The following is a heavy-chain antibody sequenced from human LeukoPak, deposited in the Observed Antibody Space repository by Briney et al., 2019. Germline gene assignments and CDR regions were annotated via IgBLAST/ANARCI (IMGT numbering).Heavy chain of an antibody. V-gene: IGHV3-7*01. J-gene: IGHJ6*02. CDR3: ARRGGLDV. CDR2: IKPDGSDK. Sequence: GGSLRLSCAASGFTFSTYWMTWVRQAPGKGLEWVANIKPDGSDKNYVDSVRGRFTISRDNVKNSVYLQMNSLRAEDTAIYYCARRGGLDVWGQGTTVTVSS. CDR1: GFTFSTYW.